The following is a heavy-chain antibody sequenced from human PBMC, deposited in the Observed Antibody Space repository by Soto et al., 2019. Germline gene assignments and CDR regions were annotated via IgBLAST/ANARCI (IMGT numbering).Heavy chain of an antibody. J-gene: IGHJ6*02. V-gene: IGHV3-7*03. D-gene: IGHD3-22*01. CDR1: GFTFNYYW. CDR3: ARDRERVTVNGGIALGAMEV. CDR2: VKPDGSAT. Sequence: GGSLRLSCAASGFTFNYYWMTWVRQAPGKGLEWVANVKPDGSATFYAGSLKGRFTISRDNAKNSVSLQMDSLRADDTAVYYCARDRERVTVNGGIALGAMEVWGHGTTVTVSS.